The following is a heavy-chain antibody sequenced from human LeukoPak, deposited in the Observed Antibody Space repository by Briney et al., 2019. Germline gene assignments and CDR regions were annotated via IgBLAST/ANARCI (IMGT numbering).Heavy chain of an antibody. CDR2: IYTSGST. V-gene: IGHV4-61*02. D-gene: IGHD3-10*01. Sequence: PSETLSLTCTVSGGSISSGSYYWSWIRQPAGKGLEWIGRIYTSGSTNYNPSLKSRVTISVDTSKNQFSLKLSSVTAADTAVYYCARDRRGLNYYYMDVWGKGTTVTVSS. CDR3: ARDRRGLNYYYMDV. J-gene: IGHJ6*03. CDR1: GGSISSGSYY.